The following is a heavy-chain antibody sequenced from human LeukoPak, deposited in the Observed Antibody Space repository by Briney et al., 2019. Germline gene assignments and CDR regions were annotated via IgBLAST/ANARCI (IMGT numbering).Heavy chain of an antibody. Sequence: GGSLRLSCAASGFTFSDYYMSWIRQAPGKGLEWVSYISSSSSYTNYADSVKGRFTISRDKAKNSLYLQMNSLRAEDTAVYYCARGDDYGDSAYFDYWGQGTLVTVSS. CDR3: ARGDDYGDSAYFDY. CDR1: GFTFSDYY. D-gene: IGHD4-17*01. V-gene: IGHV3-11*05. CDR2: ISSSSSYT. J-gene: IGHJ4*02.